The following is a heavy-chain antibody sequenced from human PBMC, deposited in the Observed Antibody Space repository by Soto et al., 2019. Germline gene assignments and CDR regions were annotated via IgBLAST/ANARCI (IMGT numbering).Heavy chain of an antibody. J-gene: IGHJ6*02. V-gene: IGHV1-69*13. D-gene: IGHD2-2*01. CDR2: IIPIFGTA. CDR3: ARHDCISTSCYYYYYYSMDV. CDR1: GGTFSSYA. Sequence: SVKVSCKASGGTFSSYAISWVRQAPGQGLEWMGGIIPIFGTANYAQKFQGRVTITADESTSTAYMELSSLRSEDTAVYYCARHDCISTSCYYYYYYSMDVWGQGTTATVSS.